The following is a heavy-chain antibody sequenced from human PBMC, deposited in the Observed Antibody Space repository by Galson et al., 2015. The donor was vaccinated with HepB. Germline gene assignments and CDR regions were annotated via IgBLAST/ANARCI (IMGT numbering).Heavy chain of an antibody. CDR2: ISSSSSYI. D-gene: IGHD6-19*01. V-gene: IGHV3-21*01. CDR3: ARDSSGRRAQWLLRGYGMDV. CDR1: GFTFSSYS. Sequence: SLRLSCAASGFTFSSYSMNWVRQAPGKGLEWVSSISSSSSYIYYADSVKGRFTISRDNAKNSLYLQMNSLRAEDTAVYYCARDSSGRRAQWLLRGYGMDVWGQGTTVTVSS. J-gene: IGHJ6*02.